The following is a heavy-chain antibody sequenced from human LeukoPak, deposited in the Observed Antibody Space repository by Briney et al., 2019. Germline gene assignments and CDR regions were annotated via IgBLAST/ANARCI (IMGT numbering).Heavy chain of an antibody. V-gene: IGHV1-69*13. D-gene: IGHD3-10*01. CDR2: IIPILGTV. Sequence: ASVKVSCKASGGTFSNYAISWVRQAPGQGLEWMGGIIPILGTVDYAQKFQGRVTITADESTTTAYMELSSLRSEDTAVYYCARPYGSGSYYFDSWGQGTLVTVSS. CDR1: GGTFSNYA. J-gene: IGHJ4*02. CDR3: ARPYGSGSYYFDS.